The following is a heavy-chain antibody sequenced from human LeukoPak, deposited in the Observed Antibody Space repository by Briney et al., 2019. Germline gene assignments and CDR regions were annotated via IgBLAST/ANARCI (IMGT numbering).Heavy chain of an antibody. D-gene: IGHD1-7*01. V-gene: IGHV4-39*01. CDR1: GCSISSSSYY. J-gene: IGHJ4*02. CDR2: IYYSGST. Sequence: SETLSLTCTVSGCSISSSSYYWGWIRQPPGKGLEWIGSIYYSGSTFYNPSLKSQVTISVDTSKNQFSLKLSSVTAADTAVYYCARGLELPTPYFDYWGQGTLVTVSS. CDR3: ARGLELPTPYFDY.